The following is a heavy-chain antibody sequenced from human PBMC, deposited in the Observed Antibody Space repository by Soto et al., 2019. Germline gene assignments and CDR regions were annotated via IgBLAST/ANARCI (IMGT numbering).Heavy chain of an antibody. CDR1: GGTFSSYA. CDR2: IIPIFGTA. D-gene: IGHD6-6*01. Sequence: QVQLVQSGAEVKKPGSSVKVSCKASGGTFSSYAISWVRQAPGQGLEWMGGIIPIFGTANYAQKFQGRVTITADKSTSTAYMELSSLSSEDTAVYYCASDFRIAARPGYFDYWGQGTLVTVSS. J-gene: IGHJ4*01. CDR3: ASDFRIAARPGYFDY. V-gene: IGHV1-69*06.